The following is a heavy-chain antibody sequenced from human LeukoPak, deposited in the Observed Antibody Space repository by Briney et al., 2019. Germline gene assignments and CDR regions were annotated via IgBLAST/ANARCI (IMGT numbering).Heavy chain of an antibody. CDR3: ARQGREGADQHFDY. Sequence: GGSLRLSCAASGFTLSSYEMNWVRQAPGKGLEWVSYISSSSSTIYYADSVKGRFTISRDNAENSLYLQMYSLRAEDTAVYYCARQGREGADQHFDYWGQGTLVTVSS. CDR2: ISSSSSTI. V-gene: IGHV3-48*03. J-gene: IGHJ4*02. D-gene: IGHD1-26*01. CDR1: GFTLSSYE.